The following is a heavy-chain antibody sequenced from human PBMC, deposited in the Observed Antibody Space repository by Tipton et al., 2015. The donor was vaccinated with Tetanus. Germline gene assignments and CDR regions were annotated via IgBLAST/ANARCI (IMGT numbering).Heavy chain of an antibody. CDR2: ISVSGTT. D-gene: IGHD3-16*01. CDR3: VTDWGPSRTNYDY. CDR1: GFTFSDFY. V-gene: IGHV3-69-1*02. J-gene: IGHJ4*02. Sequence: SLRLSCTASGFTFSDFYMGWIRQAPGKGLDWVSTISVSGTTYNADSVKGRFTISRDNSKNTLYLQMNSLRADDTAVYYCVTDWGPSRTNYDYWGQGTLVTVSS.